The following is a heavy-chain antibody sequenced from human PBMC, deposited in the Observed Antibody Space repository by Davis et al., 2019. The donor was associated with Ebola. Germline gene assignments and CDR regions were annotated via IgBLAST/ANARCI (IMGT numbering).Heavy chain of an antibody. CDR1: GFTFSSYA. V-gene: IGHV3-23*01. CDR2: ISGSAGTT. J-gene: IGHJ4*02. D-gene: IGHD2-2*01. Sequence: GESLKISCAASGFTFSSYAMTWVRQAPGKGLEWVSAISGSAGTTFHADSVKGRFTISRDNSKNTLYLQMNGLRAEDTAVYYCARRSSPDYWGQGTLVTVSS. CDR3: ARRSSPDY.